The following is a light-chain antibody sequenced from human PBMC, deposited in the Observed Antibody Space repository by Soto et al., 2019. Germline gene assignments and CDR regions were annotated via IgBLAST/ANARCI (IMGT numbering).Light chain of an antibody. CDR2: KAS. V-gene: IGKV1-5*03. CDR3: QHYNSYSEG. J-gene: IGKJ1*01. Sequence: DIQMTQSPSTLSGSVGDRVTITCRASQTISSWLAWYQQKPGKAPKLLIYKASTLKSGVPSRFSGSGSGTEFTLTISSLQPDDFATYYCQHYNSYSEGFGQGTKVEL. CDR1: QTISSW.